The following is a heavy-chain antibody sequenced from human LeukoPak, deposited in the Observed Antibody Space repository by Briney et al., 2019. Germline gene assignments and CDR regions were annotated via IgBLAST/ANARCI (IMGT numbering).Heavy chain of an antibody. CDR2: IYHSGST. CDR3: ARVVGQRYYYMDV. D-gene: IGHD2-15*01. Sequence: PSETLSLTCTVSGGSISSSSYYWGWIRQPPGKGLEWIGSIYHSGSTYYNPSLKSRVTISVDTSKNQFSLKLSSVTAADTAVYYCARVVGQRYYYMDVWGKGTTVTVSS. CDR1: GGSISSSSYY. V-gene: IGHV4-39*07. J-gene: IGHJ6*03.